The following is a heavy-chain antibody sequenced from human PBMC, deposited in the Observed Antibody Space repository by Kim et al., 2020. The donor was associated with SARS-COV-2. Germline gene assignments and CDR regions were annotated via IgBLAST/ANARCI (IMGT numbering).Heavy chain of an antibody. J-gene: IGHJ6*02. Sequence: NPSLKSRVTVSVDTSKNQFSLKLSSMTAADTAVYYCALGGSYYYYYGMDVWGQGTTVTVSS. D-gene: IGHD3-16*01. V-gene: IGHV4-31*02. CDR3: ALGGSYYYYYGMDV.